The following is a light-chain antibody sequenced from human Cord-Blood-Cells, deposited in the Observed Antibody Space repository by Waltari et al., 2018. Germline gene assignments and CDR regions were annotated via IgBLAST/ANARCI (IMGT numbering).Light chain of an antibody. CDR2: DVS. V-gene: IGLV2-14*01. CDR1: SSDDVGYNY. Sequence: QSALTQPASVSGSPGQSITISCTGTSSDDVGYNYVSWYQQHPGKAPKLMIYDVSNRPSGVSNRFSGSKSGNTASLTSSGLQAEDEADYYCSSYTSSSTLVFGGGTKLTVL. CDR3: SSYTSSSTLV. J-gene: IGLJ2*01.